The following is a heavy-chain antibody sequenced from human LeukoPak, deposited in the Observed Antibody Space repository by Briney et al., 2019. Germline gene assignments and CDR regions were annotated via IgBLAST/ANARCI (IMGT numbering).Heavy chain of an antibody. CDR3: ARETRYYDSSGYHAAFDY. J-gene: IGHJ4*02. Sequence: SGVSTYYADSVKGRFTISRDNSNNTLYLQMNSLRAEDTAVYYCARETRYYDSSGYHAAFDYWGQGTLVTVSS. CDR2: SGVST. V-gene: IGHV3-53*01. D-gene: IGHD3-22*01.